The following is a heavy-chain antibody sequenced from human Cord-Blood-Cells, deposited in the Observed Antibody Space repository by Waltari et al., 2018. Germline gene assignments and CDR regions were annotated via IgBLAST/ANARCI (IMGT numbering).Heavy chain of an antibody. CDR1: GGSFSGYY. J-gene: IGHJ5*02. Sequence: QVQLQQWGAGLLKPSETLSLTCAVYGGSFSGYYWSWIRQTPGKGLEWMGENNHSGSSNHNPSLKRPVNISVDTSKNPLSLKLSSVTAADTAVYYWARGGACSSTSCYNWCDPWGQGTLVTLSS. CDR2: NNHSGSS. V-gene: IGHV4-34*01. D-gene: IGHD2-2*01. CDR3: ARGGACSSTSCYNWCDP.